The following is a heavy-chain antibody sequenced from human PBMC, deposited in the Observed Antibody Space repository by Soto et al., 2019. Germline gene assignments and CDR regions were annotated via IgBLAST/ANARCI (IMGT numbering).Heavy chain of an antibody. CDR1: GYTFTGYY. J-gene: IGHJ6*02. Sequence: GASVKVSCKASGYTFTGYYMHWVRQAPGQGLEWMGWINPNSGGPNYAQKFQGWVTMTRDTSISTAYMELSRLRSDDTAVYYCARDKVGATTHVSYYYYGMDVWGQGTTVTVSS. D-gene: IGHD1-26*01. CDR2: INPNSGGP. V-gene: IGHV1-2*04. CDR3: ARDKVGATTHVSYYYYGMDV.